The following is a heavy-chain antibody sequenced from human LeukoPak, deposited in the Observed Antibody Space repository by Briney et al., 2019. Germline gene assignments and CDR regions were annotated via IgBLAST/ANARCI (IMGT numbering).Heavy chain of an antibody. CDR2: INAYNGNT. Sequence: GASVKVSCKASGYTFSTNGISWVRQAPGQGLEWMGWINAYNGNTKYAQKVQGRVNMTTDTSTSTAYMELRSLRFDDTAVYYCARVGDSSGYYFPPNYHYYYMDVWGKGTTVTVSS. CDR3: ARVGDSSGYYFPPNYHYYYMDV. D-gene: IGHD3-22*01. J-gene: IGHJ6*03. V-gene: IGHV1-18*01. CDR1: GYTFSTNG.